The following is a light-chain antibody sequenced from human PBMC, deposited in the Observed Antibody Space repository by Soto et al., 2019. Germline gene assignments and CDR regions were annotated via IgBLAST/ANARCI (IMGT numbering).Light chain of an antibody. Sequence: EVVLTQSPGTLSLSLGERATLSCRASQSINNNYLAWYQQKPGQAPRLLIYGVSSRATGIPDRFSGSGSGTDFTLTISRLEPEDFAVYYCQQYGSPPLYTFGQGTKLEIK. V-gene: IGKV3-20*01. CDR2: GVS. CDR3: QQYGSPPLYT. J-gene: IGKJ2*01. CDR1: QSINNNY.